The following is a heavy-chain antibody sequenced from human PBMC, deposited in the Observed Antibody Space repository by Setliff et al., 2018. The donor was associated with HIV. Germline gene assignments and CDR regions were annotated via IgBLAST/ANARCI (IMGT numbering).Heavy chain of an antibody. CDR1: GHSISSGYY. CDR2: ISHSGTT. CDR3: ARPLTTSYNFWGDAFSI. D-gene: IGHD3-3*01. V-gene: IGHV4-38-2*02. Sequence: PSETLSLTCSVSGHSISSGYYWGWIRQPPGKGLEWIGSISHSGTTYYNPSLKSRVTISEDTSKNHFSLKLKFVTAADTAVYYCARPLTTSYNFWGDAFSIWGQGALVTVSS. J-gene: IGHJ3*02.